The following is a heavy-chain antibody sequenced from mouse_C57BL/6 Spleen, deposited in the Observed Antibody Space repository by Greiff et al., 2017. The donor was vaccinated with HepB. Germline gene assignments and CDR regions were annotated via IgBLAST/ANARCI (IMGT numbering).Heavy chain of an antibody. CDR1: GYTFTSYW. CDR3: ARGLRGDY. Sequence: QVQLQQPGAELVMPGASVKLSCKASGYTFTSYWMHWVKQRPGQGLEWIGEIDPSDSYTNYNQKFKGKSTLTVDKSSSTAYMQLSSLTSEDSAVYYCARGLRGDYWGQGTTLTVSS. V-gene: IGHV1-69*01. D-gene: IGHD2-2*01. CDR2: IDPSDSYT. J-gene: IGHJ2*01.